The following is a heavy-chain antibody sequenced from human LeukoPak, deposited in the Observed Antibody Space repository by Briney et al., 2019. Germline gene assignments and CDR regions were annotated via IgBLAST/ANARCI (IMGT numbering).Heavy chain of an antibody. V-gene: IGHV1-8*03. J-gene: IGHJ6*03. Sequence: ASVKVSCKASGYTFTSYDINWMRQATGQGLEWMGWMNPNSGNTGYAQKFQGRVTITRNTSISTAYMELSSLRSEDTAVYYCARGRWELVEYYYYYMDVWGKGTTVTVSS. CDR2: MNPNSGNT. CDR1: GYTFTSYD. CDR3: ARGRWELVEYYYYYMDV. D-gene: IGHD1-26*01.